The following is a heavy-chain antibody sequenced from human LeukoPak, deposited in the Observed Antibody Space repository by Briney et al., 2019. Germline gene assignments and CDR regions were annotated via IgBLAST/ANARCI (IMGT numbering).Heavy chain of an antibody. CDR2: ISTSGNTI. CDR3: AKRPLITIFGVVIPRVYYYMDV. CDR1: GFTFSDYY. D-gene: IGHD3-3*01. J-gene: IGHJ6*03. V-gene: IGHV3-11*01. Sequence: GGSLRLSCAASGFTFSDYYMTWIRQAPGKGLEWISYISTSGNTIYYADSVRGRFTVSRDNAKNSLYLHMNSLRAEDTAVYYCAKRPLITIFGVVIPRVYYYMDVWGKGTTVTVSS.